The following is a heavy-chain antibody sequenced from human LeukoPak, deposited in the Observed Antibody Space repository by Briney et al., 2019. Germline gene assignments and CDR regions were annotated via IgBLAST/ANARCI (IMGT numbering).Heavy chain of an antibody. CDR1: GFTFSDYY. J-gene: IGHJ3*02. CDR2: ISSSGSTI. D-gene: IGHD6-19*01. CDR3: ARVLYSSGWLDAFDI. V-gene: IGHV3-11*01. Sequence: PGGSLRLSCAASGFTFSDYYMSWIRQAPGKGLEWVSYISSSGSTIYYADSVKGRFTISRDNAKNSLYLQMNSLRAEDTALYHCARVLYSSGWLDAFDIWGQGTMVTVSS.